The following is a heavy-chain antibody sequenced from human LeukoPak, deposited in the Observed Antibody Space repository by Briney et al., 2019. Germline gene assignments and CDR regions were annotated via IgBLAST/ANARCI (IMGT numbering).Heavy chain of an antibody. CDR3: ARTMYYYYGMDF. V-gene: IGHV3-53*01. CDR2: IYSGGST. Sequence: GGSLRLSCAASGFTVSSNYMSWVRQAPGKGLEWVSVIYSGGSTYYADSVKGRFTISRDISKNTLYLQMNSLRAEDTAVYYCARTMYYYYGMDFWGQGTTVTVSS. D-gene: IGHD3-10*01. J-gene: IGHJ6*02. CDR1: GFTVSSNY.